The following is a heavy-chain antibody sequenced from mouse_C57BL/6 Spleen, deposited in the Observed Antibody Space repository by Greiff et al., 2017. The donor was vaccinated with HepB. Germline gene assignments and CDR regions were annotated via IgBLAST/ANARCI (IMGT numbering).Heavy chain of an antibody. Sequence: EVMLVESGGGLVQPGGSLKLSCAASGFTFSDYYMYWVRQTPEKRLEWVAYISNGGGSTYYPDTVKGRFTISRDNAKNTLYLQMSRLKSEDTAMYYCARIRDYYGSSFYFDYWGQGTTLTVSS. D-gene: IGHD1-1*01. CDR2: ISNGGGST. CDR1: GFTFSDYY. V-gene: IGHV5-12*01. J-gene: IGHJ2*01. CDR3: ARIRDYYGSSFYFDY.